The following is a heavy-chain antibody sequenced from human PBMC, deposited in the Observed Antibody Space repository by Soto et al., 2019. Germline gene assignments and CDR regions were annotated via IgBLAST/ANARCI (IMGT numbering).Heavy chain of an antibody. CDR2: IYPGDSDT. V-gene: IGHV5-51*01. Sequence: PGEPLKSSCKGSVYSFTSYWIGWVRQMPGKGLEWMGIIYPGDSDTRYSPSFQGQVTISADKSISTAYLQWSSLKASDTAMYYCARQPNQYYYDSSGYRATTFDIWGQGTMVTVSS. CDR3: ARQPNQYYYDSSGYRATTFDI. CDR1: VYSFTSYW. D-gene: IGHD3-22*01. J-gene: IGHJ3*02.